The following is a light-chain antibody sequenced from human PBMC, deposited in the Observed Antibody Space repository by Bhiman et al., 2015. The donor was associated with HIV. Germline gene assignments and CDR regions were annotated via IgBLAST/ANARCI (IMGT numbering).Light chain of an antibody. V-gene: IGLV3-1*01. CDR1: KLGDKY. J-gene: IGLJ3*02. CDR2: QDN. CDR3: QAWDSSTGV. Sequence: SYALTQPPSVSVSPGQTASVTCSGDKLGDKYTCWYQQKPGQSPILVIYQDNMRPSGIPERFSGSYSGNTATLTISGTQAMDEADYYCQAWDSSTGVFGGGTKLTVL.